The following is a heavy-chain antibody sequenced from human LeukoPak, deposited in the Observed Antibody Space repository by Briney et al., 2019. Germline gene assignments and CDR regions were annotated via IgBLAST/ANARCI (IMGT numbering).Heavy chain of an antibody. Sequence: GASVKVSCKASGYTFTSYGISWVRQAPGQGLEWMGWISAYNGNTNYAQKLQGRVTMTTDTSTSTAYMELRSLRSDDTAVYYCARGGYYYDSSGYPFGTFDIWGQGTMVTVSS. CDR3: ARGGYYYDSSGYPFGTFDI. J-gene: IGHJ3*02. D-gene: IGHD3-22*01. CDR1: GYTFTSYG. CDR2: ISAYNGNT. V-gene: IGHV1-18*01.